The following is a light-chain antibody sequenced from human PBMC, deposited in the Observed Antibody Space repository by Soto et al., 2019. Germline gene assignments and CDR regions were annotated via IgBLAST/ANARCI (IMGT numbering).Light chain of an antibody. V-gene: IGKV1-9*01. CDR2: AAS. J-gene: IGKJ1*01. CDR1: QGISSY. CDR3: QQLNNYPRT. Sequence: DVQLAQSPSFLSASVGARVTITCRASQGISSYLAWYQQKPGKAPKLLIHAASTLQSGVPSRFSGSGSGTEFTLTISSLQPEDFATYYCQQLNNYPRTFGQGTKVDIK.